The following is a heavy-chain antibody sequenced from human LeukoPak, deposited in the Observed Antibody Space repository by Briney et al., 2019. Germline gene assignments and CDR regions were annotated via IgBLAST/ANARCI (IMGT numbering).Heavy chain of an antibody. CDR2: IYHSGRT. J-gene: IGHJ5*02. Sequence: SETLSLTCTVSGYSISSGYNRGWIRQPPGKGLELIASIYHSGRTYYNPSLKRRDTISVDTSTKQFSLKLSSVTAADTAVYYCAREGDSSSVGWFVPWGQGTLVTGSS. CDR1: GYSISSGYN. D-gene: IGHD6-13*01. V-gene: IGHV4-38-2*02. CDR3: AREGDSSSVGWFVP.